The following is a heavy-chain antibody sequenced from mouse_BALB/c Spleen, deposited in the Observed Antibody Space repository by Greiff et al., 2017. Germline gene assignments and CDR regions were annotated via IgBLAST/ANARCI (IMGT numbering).Heavy chain of an antibody. J-gene: IGHJ4*01. Sequence: EVQLVESGGGLVQPGGSRKLSCAASGFTFSSFGMHWVRQALEKGLEWVAYISSGSSTIYYADTVKGRFTISRDNPKNTLFLQMTSLRSEDTAMYYCARYDYDGSMDYWGQGTSVTVSS. D-gene: IGHD2-4*01. V-gene: IGHV5-17*02. CDR3: ARYDYDGSMDY. CDR1: GFTFSSFG. CDR2: ISSGSSTI.